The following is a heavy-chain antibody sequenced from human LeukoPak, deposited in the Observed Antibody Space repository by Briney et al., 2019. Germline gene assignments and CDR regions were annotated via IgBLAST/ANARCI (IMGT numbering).Heavy chain of an antibody. CDR3: ARDHTPMYYYGSGTPGEFDY. J-gene: IGHJ4*02. D-gene: IGHD3-10*01. Sequence: GGSLRFSCAASGFTFSSYWMSWVRQAPGKGLEWVANIKQDGSEKYYVDSVKGRFTISRDNAKNSLYLQMNSLRAEDTAVYYCARDHTPMYYYGSGTPGEFDYWGQGTLVTVSS. V-gene: IGHV3-7*01. CDR2: IKQDGSEK. CDR1: GFTFSSYW.